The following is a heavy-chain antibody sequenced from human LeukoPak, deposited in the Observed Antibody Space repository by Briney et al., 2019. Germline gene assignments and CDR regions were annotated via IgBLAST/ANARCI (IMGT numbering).Heavy chain of an antibody. CDR3: ARDRPVAGFDY. CDR1: GFTVSSNY. V-gene: IGHV3-53*01. Sequence: PGGSLRLSCAASGFTVSSNYMSWVRQAPGKGLEWVSVIYSGGSTYYADSVKGRFTISRDNSKNTLYLQMNSLRAEDTAVYYCARDRPVAGFDYWGQGTLVTVSS. J-gene: IGHJ4*02. CDR2: IYSGGST. D-gene: IGHD6-19*01.